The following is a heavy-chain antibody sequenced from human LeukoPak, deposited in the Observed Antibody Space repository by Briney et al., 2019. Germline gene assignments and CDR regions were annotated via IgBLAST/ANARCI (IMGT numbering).Heavy chain of an antibody. Sequence: GASVKVSCKASGYTFSSYDINWVRQAPGQGLEWMGWISAYNGNTNYAQKLQGRVTMTTDTSTSTAYMELRSLRSDDTAVYYCARVKGRQQLGLGAYWGQGTLVTVSS. CDR2: ISAYNGNT. CDR1: GYTFSSYD. J-gene: IGHJ4*02. V-gene: IGHV1-18*01. D-gene: IGHD6-13*01. CDR3: ARVKGRQQLGLGAY.